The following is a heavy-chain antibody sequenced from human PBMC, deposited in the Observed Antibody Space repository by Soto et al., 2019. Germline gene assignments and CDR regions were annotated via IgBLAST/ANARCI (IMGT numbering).Heavy chain of an antibody. CDR2: ISWNSGSI. CDR1: GFTFDDYA. D-gene: IGHD2-21*01. J-gene: IGHJ4*02. CDR3: AKGLNYSSLRFDY. Sequence: GGSLRLSCAASGFTFDDYAMHWVRQAPGKGLEWVSGISWNSGSIGYADSVKGRFTISRDNAKNSLYLQMNSLRAEDTALYYCAKGLNYSSLRFDYWGQGTLVTVSS. V-gene: IGHV3-9*01.